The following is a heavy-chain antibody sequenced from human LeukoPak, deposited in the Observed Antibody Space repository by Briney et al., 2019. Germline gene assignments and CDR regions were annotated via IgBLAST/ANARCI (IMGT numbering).Heavy chain of an antibody. Sequence: PGGSLRLSCAASGFTFSSYSMNWVRQAPGMGLEWVSSISSSSSYIYYADSVKGRFTISRDNAKNSLYLQMNSLRAEDTAVYYCARGGRQQLVWGLFDYWGQGTLVTVSS. D-gene: IGHD6-13*01. CDR3: ARGGRQQLVWGLFDY. CDR2: ISSSSSYI. J-gene: IGHJ4*02. CDR1: GFTFSSYS. V-gene: IGHV3-21*01.